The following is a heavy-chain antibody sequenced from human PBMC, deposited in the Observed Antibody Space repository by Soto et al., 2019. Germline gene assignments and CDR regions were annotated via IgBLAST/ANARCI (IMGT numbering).Heavy chain of an antibody. J-gene: IGHJ3*02. D-gene: IGHD2-8*01. V-gene: IGHV3-21*04. Sequence: VGSLRLSCAASGFTFSSYSMNWVRQAPGKGLEWVSSISSSSSYIYYADSVKGRFTISRDNAKDSLFLQMNSLRAEDTAIYYCAKDKVDHNGVWDPFDSWGQGTMVTVSS. CDR3: AKDKVDHNGVWDPFDS. CDR2: ISSSSSYI. CDR1: GFTFSSYS.